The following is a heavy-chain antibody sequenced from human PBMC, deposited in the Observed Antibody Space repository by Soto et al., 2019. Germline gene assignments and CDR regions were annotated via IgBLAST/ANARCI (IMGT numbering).Heavy chain of an antibody. J-gene: IGHJ4*02. CDR3: ATSQKGYNWNYFDH. D-gene: IGHD1-20*01. CDR2: IYYSGST. V-gene: IGHV4-30-4*01. CDR1: GGSISSGDYY. Sequence: PSETLSLTCTVSGGSISSGDYYWSWIRQPPGKGLEWIGYIYYSGSTYYNPSLKSRVTISVDTSKNQFSLKVSGVSAADTALYYCATSQKGYNWNYFDHWGQGALVTVSS.